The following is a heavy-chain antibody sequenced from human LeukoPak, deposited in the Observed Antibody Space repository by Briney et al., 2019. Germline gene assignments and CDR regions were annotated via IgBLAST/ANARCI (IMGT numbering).Heavy chain of an antibody. Sequence: ASVKVSCKASGGTFSSYAISWVRQAPEQGLEWMGRIIPILGIANYAQKFQGRVTITADKSTSTAYMELSSLRSEDTAVYYCARDLNYYDSSGYYDYWGQGTLVTVSS. CDR3: ARDLNYYDSSGYYDY. D-gene: IGHD3-22*01. CDR1: GGTFSSYA. CDR2: IIPILGIA. J-gene: IGHJ4*02. V-gene: IGHV1-69*04.